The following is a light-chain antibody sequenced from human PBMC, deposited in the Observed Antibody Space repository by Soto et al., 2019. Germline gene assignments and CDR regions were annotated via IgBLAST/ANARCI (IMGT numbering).Light chain of an antibody. CDR1: QSVSSY. V-gene: IGKV3-11*01. CDR3: QQRSNWPPKLT. CDR2: DAS. Sequence: ELVLTQSPATLSLSPGVRATLSCRASQSVSSYLAWYQQKPGQAPRLLIYDASNRATGIPVRFSGSGSGTDFTLTISSVEPEDFAVYYCQQRSNWPPKLTFGGGTKVEIK. J-gene: IGKJ4*01.